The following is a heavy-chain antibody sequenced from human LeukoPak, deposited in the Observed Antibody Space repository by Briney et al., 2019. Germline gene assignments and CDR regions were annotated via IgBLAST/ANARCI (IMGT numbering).Heavy chain of an antibody. D-gene: IGHD3-22*01. CDR3: ARNTLDPDT. Sequence: GGSLRLSCAASGFTFSSYGMHWVRQAPGKGLEWVAVISYDGSNKYYADSVKGRFTISRDNSKNTLYLQMNSLRAEDTAVYYCARNTLDPDTWGQGTLVTVSS. J-gene: IGHJ5*02. CDR2: ISYDGSNK. CDR1: GFTFSSYG. V-gene: IGHV3-30*03.